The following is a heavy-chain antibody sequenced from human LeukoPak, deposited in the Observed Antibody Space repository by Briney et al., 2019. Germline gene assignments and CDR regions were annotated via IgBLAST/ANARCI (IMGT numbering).Heavy chain of an antibody. Sequence: GRSLRLSCAASGFTFSSYGMHWVRQAPGKGLEWVAVIWYDGSNKYYADSVKGRFTISRDNSKNTLYLQMNSLRAEDTAVYYCARTYSSFFSFDYWGQGTLVTVYS. CDR2: IWYDGSNK. D-gene: IGHD6-6*01. CDR1: GFTFSSYG. J-gene: IGHJ4*02. CDR3: ARTYSSFFSFDY. V-gene: IGHV3-33*01.